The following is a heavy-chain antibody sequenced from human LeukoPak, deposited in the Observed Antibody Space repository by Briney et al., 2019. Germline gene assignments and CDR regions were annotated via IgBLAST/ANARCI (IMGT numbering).Heavy chain of an antibody. CDR1: GGSISSYY. Sequence: PSETLSLTCTVSGGSISSYYWSWIRQPAGKGLEWIGRIYTCGSTNYNPSLKSRVTMSVDTSKNQFSLKLSSVTAADTAVYYCARTGAVSTAKGWTSWFDPWGQGTLVTVSS. D-gene: IGHD6-19*01. CDR3: ARTGAVSTAKGWTSWFDP. V-gene: IGHV4-4*07. CDR2: IYTCGST. J-gene: IGHJ5*02.